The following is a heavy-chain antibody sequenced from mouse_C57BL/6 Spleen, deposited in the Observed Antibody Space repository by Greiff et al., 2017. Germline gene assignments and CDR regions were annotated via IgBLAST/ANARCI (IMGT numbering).Heavy chain of an antibody. Sequence: VQLKQPGAELVKPGASVKLSCKASGYTFTSYWMHWVKQRPGRGLEWIGRIDPNSGGTKYHEKFKSKATLTVDKPSSTAYMQLSSLTSEDSAVYYCANDYAPYYYAKDYWGQGTSVTVSS. D-gene: IGHD1-1*02. CDR1: GYTFTSYW. CDR2: IDPNSGGT. CDR3: ANDYAPYYYAKDY. J-gene: IGHJ4*01. V-gene: IGHV1-72*01.